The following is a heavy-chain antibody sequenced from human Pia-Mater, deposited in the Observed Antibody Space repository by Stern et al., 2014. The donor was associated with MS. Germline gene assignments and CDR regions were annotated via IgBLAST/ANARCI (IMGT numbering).Heavy chain of an antibody. CDR2: IYPGDSDT. CDR3: ATAPPRGYTYGNFDY. J-gene: IGHJ4*02. CDR1: GYSFSNYW. V-gene: IGHV5-51*03. Sequence: VQLVQSGPEVKKPGESLKISCKGSGYSFSNYWIGWVRQMPGKGLEWIGIIYPGDSDTRYSPSFQGQVTISADKSINTAYLQWSSLKASDTAIYYCATAPPRGYTYGNFDYWGQGTLVTVSS. D-gene: IGHD5-18*01.